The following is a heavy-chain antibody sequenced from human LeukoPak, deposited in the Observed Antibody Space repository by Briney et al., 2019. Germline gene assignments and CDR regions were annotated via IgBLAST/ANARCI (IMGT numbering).Heavy chain of an antibody. J-gene: IGHJ6*03. CDR2: IYTSGST. Sequence: PSETLSLTCTVSGGSISSYYWSWIRQPAGKGLEWIGRIYTSGSTNYNPSLKSRVTMSVDTSKNQFSLKLSSVTAADTAVYYCARGRITMGSYYYYMDVWGKGTTVTVSS. V-gene: IGHV4-4*07. CDR1: GGSISSYY. D-gene: IGHD3-10*01. CDR3: ARGRITMGSYYYYMDV.